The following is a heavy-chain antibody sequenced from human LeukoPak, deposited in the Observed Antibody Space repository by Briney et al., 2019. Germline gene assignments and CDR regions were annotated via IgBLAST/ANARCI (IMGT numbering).Heavy chain of an antibody. D-gene: IGHD3-22*01. CDR1: GGSISSYY. CDR2: IYYSGST. CDR3: ASYYDSSGYYEYFQH. Sequence: SETMSLASTVAGGSISSYYWSWIRQPPGKVLEWIGYIYYSGSTNYNPSLKSRVTISVDTSKNQFSLRLSSVTAADKAVYYCASYYDSSGYYEYFQHWGQGTLVTVSS. V-gene: IGHV4-59*01. J-gene: IGHJ1*01.